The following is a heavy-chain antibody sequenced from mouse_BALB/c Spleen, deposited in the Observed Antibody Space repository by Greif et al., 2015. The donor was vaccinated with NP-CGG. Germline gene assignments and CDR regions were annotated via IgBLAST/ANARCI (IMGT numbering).Heavy chain of an antibody. J-gene: IGHJ4*01. CDR3: TRSGGLGYYAMDY. CDR1: GYTFTSYW. CDR2: IYPSDSYT. V-gene: IGHV1-69*02. D-gene: IGHD3-2*02. Sequence: QVQLQQSGAELVRPGASVKLSCKASGYTFTSYWINWVKQRPGQGLEWIGNIYPSDSYTNYNQKFKDKATLTVDKSSSTAYMQLSSPTSEDSAVYYCTRSGGLGYYAMDYWGQGTSVTVSS.